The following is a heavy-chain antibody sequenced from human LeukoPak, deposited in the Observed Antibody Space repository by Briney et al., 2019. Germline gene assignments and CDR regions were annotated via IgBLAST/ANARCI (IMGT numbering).Heavy chain of an antibody. V-gene: IGHV4-30-2*01. Sequence: SETLSLTCAVSGGSISSGGYSWSWIRQPPGKGLEWIGYIYHSGSTYYNPSPKSRVTISVDRSKNQFSLKLSSVTAADTAVYYCARGAGYCSGGSCYPAYFDYWGQGTLVTVSS. D-gene: IGHD2-15*01. CDR3: ARGAGYCSGGSCYPAYFDY. CDR1: GGSISSGGYS. J-gene: IGHJ4*02. CDR2: IYHSGST.